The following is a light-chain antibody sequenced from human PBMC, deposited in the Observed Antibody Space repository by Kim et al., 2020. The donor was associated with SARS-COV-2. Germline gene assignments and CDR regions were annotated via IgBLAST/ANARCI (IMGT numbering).Light chain of an antibody. CDR3: VAWDDSLNGRA. CDR2: NNN. J-gene: IGLJ1*01. V-gene: IGLV1-44*01. CDR1: GSNIGSNF. Sequence: GQSVTISCSGSGSNIGSNFVNWSQHVPGTAPKLLIYNNNQRPSRVPDRFSGFKSGTSASLAVSGLHSEDEADYYCVAWDDSLNGRAFGTGTKVTVL.